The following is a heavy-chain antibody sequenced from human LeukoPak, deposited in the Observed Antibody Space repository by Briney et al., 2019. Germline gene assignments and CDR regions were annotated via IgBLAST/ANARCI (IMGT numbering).Heavy chain of an antibody. Sequence: SETLSLTCTVSGGSISSFYWSWIRQPPGKGLEWIGNIYYTGSTNYNSSLKSRVTMSVDTSKNQFSLKLLSVTAADTAVYYCASHGGGDTVMGREFDYWGQGTLVTVSS. J-gene: IGHJ4*02. CDR3: ASHGGGDTVMGREFDY. D-gene: IGHD5-18*01. CDR2: IYYTGST. V-gene: IGHV4-59*08. CDR1: GGSISSFY.